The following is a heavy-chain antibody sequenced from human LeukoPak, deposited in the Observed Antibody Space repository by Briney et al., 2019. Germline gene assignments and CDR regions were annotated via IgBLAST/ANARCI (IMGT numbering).Heavy chain of an antibody. CDR3: ARDSPQWELHRHDDAFDI. D-gene: IGHD1-26*01. J-gene: IGHJ3*02. Sequence: GGSLRLSCAASGLTFSSYNMNWVRQAPGKGLEWVSFISSSSNYIYYTDSVKGRFTISRDNAKNSLYLQMNSLRAEDTAVYYCARDSPQWELHRHDDAFDIWGQGTMVTVSS. V-gene: IGHV3-21*01. CDR2: ISSSSNYI. CDR1: GLTFSSYN.